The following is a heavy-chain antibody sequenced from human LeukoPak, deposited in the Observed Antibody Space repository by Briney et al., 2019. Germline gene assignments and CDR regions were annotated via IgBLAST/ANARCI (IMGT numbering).Heavy chain of an antibody. CDR1: GGSISSYY. Sequence: SETLSLTCTVSGGSISSYYWSWIRQPAGEGLEWIGLIYISGSTNYNPSLKSRVTMSEDTSKNQFSLKVTSVTAADTAVYYCARVDGDYVLGYWGQGTLVTVSS. V-gene: IGHV4-4*07. CDR3: ARVDGDYVLGY. CDR2: IYISGST. J-gene: IGHJ4*02. D-gene: IGHD4-17*01.